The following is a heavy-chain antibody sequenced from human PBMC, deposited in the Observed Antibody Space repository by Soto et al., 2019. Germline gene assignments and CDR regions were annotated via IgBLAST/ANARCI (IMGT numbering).Heavy chain of an antibody. D-gene: IGHD5-18*01. J-gene: IGHJ4*02. CDR1: GVTFSSYA. Sequence: GASVKVSCKASGVTFSSYAISWVRQAPGQGLEWMGGIIPIFGTANYAQKFQGRVTITADESTSTAYMELSSLRSEDTAVYYCARALSRGYSYSPFDYWGQGTLVTVSS. CDR2: IIPIFGTA. CDR3: ARALSRGYSYSPFDY. V-gene: IGHV1-69*13.